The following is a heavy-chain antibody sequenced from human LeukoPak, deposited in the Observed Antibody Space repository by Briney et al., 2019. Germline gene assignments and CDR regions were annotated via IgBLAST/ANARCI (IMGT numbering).Heavy chain of an antibody. Sequence: SGPALVKPTQTLTLTCTFSGFSLSTSGMCVSWIRQPPGKALEWLARIDWDDDKYYSTSLKTRLTISKDTSKNQVVLTMTNMDPVDTATYYCARIAVAGSMGEDAFDIWGRGTMVTVSS. CDR1: GFSLSTSGMC. J-gene: IGHJ3*02. CDR3: ARIAVAGSMGEDAFDI. CDR2: IDWDDDK. D-gene: IGHD6-19*01. V-gene: IGHV2-70*11.